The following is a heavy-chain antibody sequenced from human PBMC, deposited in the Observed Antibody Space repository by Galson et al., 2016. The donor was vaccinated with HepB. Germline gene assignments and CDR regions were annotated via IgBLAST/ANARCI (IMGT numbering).Heavy chain of an antibody. V-gene: IGHV3-7*01. CDR1: GFTFSNYW. CDR3: ARELSPFLTAQYAAFNI. D-gene: IGHD3-9*01. J-gene: IGHJ3*02. Sequence: SLRLSCAASGFTFSNYWMTWVRQAPGKGLEWVANIKRDGSEVYCVDSVKGRFTISRDNAKNSLYLQMNSLMAEDTAVYYCARELSPFLTAQYAAFNIWGQETMVPVSS. CDR2: IKRDGSEV.